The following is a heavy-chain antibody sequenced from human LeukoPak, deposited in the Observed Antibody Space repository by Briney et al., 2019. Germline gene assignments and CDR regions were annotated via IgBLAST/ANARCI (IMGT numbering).Heavy chain of an antibody. J-gene: IGHJ6*02. Sequence: GGSLILSCAASGFTFSSYWMHWVRQAPGKGLVWVSRINSDGSSTSYADSVKGRFTSSRDNAKNTLYLQMNSLRAEDTAVYYCARSHEYYDFWSGYYGSYYYYGMDVWGQGTTVTVSS. CDR3: ARSHEYYDFWSGYYGSYYYYGMDV. CDR1: GFTFSSYW. V-gene: IGHV3-74*01. D-gene: IGHD3-3*01. CDR2: INSDGSST.